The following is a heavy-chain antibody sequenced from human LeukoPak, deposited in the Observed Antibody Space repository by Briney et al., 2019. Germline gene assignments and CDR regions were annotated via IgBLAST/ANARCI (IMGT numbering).Heavy chain of an antibody. D-gene: IGHD2-15*01. Sequence: GASVKVSCKASGYIFTAYYIHWLRQAPGQGLEWMGWITPNSGGTSFALNFQGRVTLTRDTSISTVYMELSRLRSDDTAVYYCARDLSGGARGAFDIWGQGTMVTVSS. CDR2: ITPNSGGT. CDR1: GYIFTAYY. CDR3: ARDLSGGARGAFDI. V-gene: IGHV1-2*02. J-gene: IGHJ3*02.